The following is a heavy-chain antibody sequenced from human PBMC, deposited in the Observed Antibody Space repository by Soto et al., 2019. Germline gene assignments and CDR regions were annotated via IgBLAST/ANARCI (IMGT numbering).Heavy chain of an antibody. CDR2: IYYSGGT. D-gene: IGHD3-3*01. CDR3: ARHGDFWSGSQGYNWFDP. CDR1: GAALSSGGYF. J-gene: IGHJ5*02. Sequence: PSETLSLTCTVSGAALSSGGYFYTWVRQPPGTGLEWIGYIYYSGGTNYNPSLKSRVTISVDTSKNQFSLKLSSVTAADTAVYYCARHGDFWSGSQGYNWFDPWGQGTLVTVSS. V-gene: IGHV4-61*08.